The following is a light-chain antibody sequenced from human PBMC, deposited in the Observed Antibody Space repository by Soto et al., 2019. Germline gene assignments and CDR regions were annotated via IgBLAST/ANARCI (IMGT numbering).Light chain of an antibody. CDR3: QRYGSLPYT. Sequence: EIVLTQSPGTLSLSPGEGATLSCRASQSVSISYLAWYQQKPGQAPRLLIYDASSRATGIPDRFSGSGSGTDFTLTISRLEPEDFAVYYCQRYGSLPYTFGQGTKLEIK. J-gene: IGKJ2*01. CDR2: DAS. CDR1: QSVSISY. V-gene: IGKV3-20*01.